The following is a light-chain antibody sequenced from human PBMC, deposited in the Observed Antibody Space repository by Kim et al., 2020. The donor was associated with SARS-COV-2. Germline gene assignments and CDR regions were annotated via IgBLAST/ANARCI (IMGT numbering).Light chain of an antibody. V-gene: IGKV3-15*01. CDR3: QQYDSWPQMT. CDR1: SSIVNH. J-gene: IGKJ4*02. Sequence: AGSRAPPSSGTSSSIVNHLAWYQQKPGQTPRLLIYDATTRATGGPARFSGSGSGTDFTLTISSLPSEDFAVYFCQQYDSWPQMTFGRGTRVEIK. CDR2: DAT.